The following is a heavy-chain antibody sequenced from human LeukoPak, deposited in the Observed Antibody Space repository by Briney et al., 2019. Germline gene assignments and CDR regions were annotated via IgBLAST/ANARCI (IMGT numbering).Heavy chain of an antibody. J-gene: IGHJ3*02. CDR1: GGSISSHY. CDR2: IYYTGTS. V-gene: IGHV4-59*08. Sequence: KASETLSLTCTVSGGSISSHYWSWIRQPPGKGLEWIAYIYYTGTSNYNPSLKSRVTISVDTSKNQISLRLSSVTAADTAFYYCARQGIDAFDIWGQGTLVTVSS. CDR3: ARQGIDAFDI.